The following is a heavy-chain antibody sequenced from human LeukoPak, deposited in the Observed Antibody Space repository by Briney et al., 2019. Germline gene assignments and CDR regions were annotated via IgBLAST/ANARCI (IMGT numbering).Heavy chain of an antibody. Sequence: PSETLSLTCTVSGGSINSGGYYWSWIRQLPGKGLEWIGYIYYSGSTNYNPSLKSRVTISVDTSKNQFSLKLSSVTAADTAVYYCAREYCSSTSCPWGQGTLVTVSS. CDR1: GGSINSGGYY. V-gene: IGHV4-61*08. D-gene: IGHD2-2*01. J-gene: IGHJ5*02. CDR3: AREYCSSTSCP. CDR2: IYYSGST.